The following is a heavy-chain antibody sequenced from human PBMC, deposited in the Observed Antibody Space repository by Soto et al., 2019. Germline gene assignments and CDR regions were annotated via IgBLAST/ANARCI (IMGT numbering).Heavy chain of an antibody. CDR2: INAGNGNT. V-gene: IGHV1-3*01. J-gene: IGHJ6*02. Sequence: QVQLVQSGAEVKKPGASVKISCKTSGYTFTSYALHWVRQAPGQRLEWMGWINAGNGNTKYSQKFQGRVIITRATSASTAYMELRSLRSEDTAVYYCARDSGGMDVWGQGTTVTVSS. CDR3: ARDSGGMDV. CDR1: GYTFTSYA.